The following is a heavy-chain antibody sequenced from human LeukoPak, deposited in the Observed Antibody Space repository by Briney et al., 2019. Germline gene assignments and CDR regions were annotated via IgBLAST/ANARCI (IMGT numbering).Heavy chain of an antibody. J-gene: IGHJ4*02. CDR3: ARELAVTGTFIDF. D-gene: IGHD6-19*01. V-gene: IGHV1-2*02. CDR2: INLNSGGA. Sequence: MXXXRQAPGXGXEWMGWINLNSGGAHFAQKFQGRVTMTRDTSISSAYMELSRLRSDDTAVYYCARELAVTGTFIDFWGQGTLVTVS.